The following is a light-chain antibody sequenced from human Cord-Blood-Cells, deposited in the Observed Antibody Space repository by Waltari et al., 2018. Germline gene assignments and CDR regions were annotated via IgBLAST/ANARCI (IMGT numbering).Light chain of an antibody. J-gene: IGLJ3*02. V-gene: IGLV2-23*01. CDR3: CSYAGSSTWV. Sequence: QSPLTHPPPVSGPPGQSITISSTGTSSDVGSYNLFSWYQQHPGKAPKLMIYEGSKRPSGVSNRFSGSKSGNTASLTISGLQAEDEADYYCCSYAGSSTWVFGGGTKLTVL. CDR2: EGS. CDR1: SSDVGSYNL.